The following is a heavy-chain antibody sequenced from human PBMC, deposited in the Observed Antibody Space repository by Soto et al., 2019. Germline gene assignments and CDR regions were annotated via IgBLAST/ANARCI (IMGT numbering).Heavy chain of an antibody. CDR3: ASQYGDYYYYGMDV. V-gene: IGHV1-2*02. J-gene: IGHJ6*02. CDR1: GYTFTGYY. Sequence: ASVKVSCKASGYTFTGYYMHWVRQAPGQGLEWMGWINPNSGDTNYAQKFQGRVTMTRDTSISTAYMELSRLRSDDTAVYYCASQYGDYYYYGMDVWGQGTTVTVSS. CDR2: INPNSGDT. D-gene: IGHD4-17*01.